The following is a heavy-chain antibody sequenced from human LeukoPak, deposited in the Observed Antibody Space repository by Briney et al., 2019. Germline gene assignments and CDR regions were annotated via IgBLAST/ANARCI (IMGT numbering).Heavy chain of an antibody. V-gene: IGHV4-34*01. CDR2: INHSGST. J-gene: IGHJ4*02. Sequence: PSETLSLTCTVSGGSISTYYWSWIRQPPGKGLEWIGEINHSGSTNYNPSLKSRVTISVDTSKNRFSLRLSSVTAADTAVYYCARGLVFGYWGQGTLVTVSS. D-gene: IGHD3-10*02. CDR1: GGSISTYY. CDR3: ARGLVFGY.